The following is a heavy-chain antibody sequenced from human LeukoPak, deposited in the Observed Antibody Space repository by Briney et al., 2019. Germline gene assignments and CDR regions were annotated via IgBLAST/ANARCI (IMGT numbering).Heavy chain of an antibody. D-gene: IGHD3-22*01. J-gene: IGHJ4*02. V-gene: IGHV1-69*01. CDR2: IIPIFGTA. Sequence: PGGSLRLSCAASGFTFSSYAISWVRQAPGQGLEWMGGIIPIFGTANYAQKFQGRVTITADESTSTAYMELSSLRSEDTAVYYCARNYYDSSGYFDYWGQGTLVTVSS. CDR1: GFTFSSYA. CDR3: ARNYYDSSGYFDY.